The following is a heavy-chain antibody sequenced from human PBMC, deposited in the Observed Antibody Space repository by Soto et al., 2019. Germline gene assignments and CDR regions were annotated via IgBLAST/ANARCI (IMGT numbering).Heavy chain of an antibody. D-gene: IGHD6-13*01. V-gene: IGHV3-11*01. J-gene: IGHJ4*02. CDR1: GFTFSDYY. CDR2: ISTSSLTI. CDR3: ARDQAQQLESYFDY. Sequence: PGGSLRLSCAASGFTFSDYYMSWLRQAPGKGLEWVSYISTSSLTINYADSVKGRFTISRDNAKNSLYLQMNSLRAEDTAVYYCARDQAQQLESYFDYWGQGTLVTVSP.